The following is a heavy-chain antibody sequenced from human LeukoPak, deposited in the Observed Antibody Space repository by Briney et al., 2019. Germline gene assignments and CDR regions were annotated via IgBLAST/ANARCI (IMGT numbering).Heavy chain of an antibody. Sequence: SETLSLTCSVSGGSISSSSYYWGWIRQPPGKGLEWIGSIYYGGSTYYNPSLKSRVTISVDTSKNQFSLKLSSVTAADTAVYYCARGGYDSSGYGYYFDYWGQGTLVTVSS. V-gene: IGHV4-39*01. D-gene: IGHD3-22*01. J-gene: IGHJ4*02. CDR2: IYYGGST. CDR1: GGSISSSSYY. CDR3: ARGGYDSSGYGYYFDY.